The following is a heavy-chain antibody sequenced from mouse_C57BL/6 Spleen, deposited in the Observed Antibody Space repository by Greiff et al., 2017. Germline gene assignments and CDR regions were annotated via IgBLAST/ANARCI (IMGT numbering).Heavy chain of an antibody. V-gene: IGHV1-55*01. CDR2: IYPGSGST. CDR1: GYTFPSYW. CDR3: ANIYFPYYYGSGYAMDY. D-gene: IGHD1-1*01. Sequence: QVQLQQPGAELVKPGASVKMSCKASGYTFPSYWITWVKQRPGQGLEWIGDIYPGSGSTNYNEKFKSKATLTVDTSSSTAYMRLSSLTSEDSAVYDCANIYFPYYYGSGYAMDYWGQGTSVTVSS. J-gene: IGHJ4*01.